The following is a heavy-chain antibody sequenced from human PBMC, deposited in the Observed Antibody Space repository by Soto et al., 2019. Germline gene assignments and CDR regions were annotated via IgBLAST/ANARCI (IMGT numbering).Heavy chain of an antibody. CDR2: IIPIFGTA. CDR1: GGTFSSYA. CDR3: AHIWPQGYRPGGGWFDP. V-gene: IGHV1-69*12. J-gene: IGHJ5*02. Sequence: QVQLVQSGAEVKKPGSSVKVSCKASGGTFSSYAISWVRQAPGQGLEWMGGIIPIFGTANYAQKFQGRVTITADESTSTAYMELSILRSVDTAVYYCAHIWPQGYRPGGGWFDPWGQGTPVTVSS. D-gene: IGHD4-4*01.